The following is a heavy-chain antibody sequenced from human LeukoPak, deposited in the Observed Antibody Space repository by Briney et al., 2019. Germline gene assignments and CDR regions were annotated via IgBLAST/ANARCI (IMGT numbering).Heavy chain of an antibody. J-gene: IGHJ3*02. CDR2: IIPILGLA. Sequence: SVKVSCKASGGTFSSYTISWVRQAPGQGLEWMGRIIPILGLANYAQKFQGRVTITADKSTSTAYMELSSLRSEDTAVYYCAVQMATIGAFDIWGQGTMVTVSS. V-gene: IGHV1-69*02. CDR3: AVQMATIGAFDI. D-gene: IGHD5-24*01. CDR1: GGTFSSYT.